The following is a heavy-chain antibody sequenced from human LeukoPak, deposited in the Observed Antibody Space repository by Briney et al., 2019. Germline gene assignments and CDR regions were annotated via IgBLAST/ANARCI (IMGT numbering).Heavy chain of an antibody. CDR2: IIPILGIA. CDR3: ARIDSGSYYDLASDY. D-gene: IGHD1-26*01. Sequence: PGSSVKVSCKASGGTFSSYTISWVRQAPGQGLEWMGRIIPILGIANYAQKFQGRVTITADKSTSTAYMELSSLRSEDTAVYYCARIDSGSYYDLASDYWGQGTLVTVSS. J-gene: IGHJ4*02. V-gene: IGHV1-69*02. CDR1: GGTFSSYT.